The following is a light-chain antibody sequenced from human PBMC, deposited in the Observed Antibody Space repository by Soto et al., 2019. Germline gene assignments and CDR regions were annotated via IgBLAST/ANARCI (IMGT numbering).Light chain of an antibody. CDR2: DAS. CDR1: ENIDTD. CDR3: HHYYRWPWT. Sequence: EIVLTQSPATLSVSPGEKVSLSCRASENIDTDVAWFQQRPGQAPRLLISDASTRATGVPARFSGSGSGTQFTLTITGLQSDDSALYYCHHYYRWPWTFGQGTKVDIK. J-gene: IGKJ1*01. V-gene: IGKV3-15*01.